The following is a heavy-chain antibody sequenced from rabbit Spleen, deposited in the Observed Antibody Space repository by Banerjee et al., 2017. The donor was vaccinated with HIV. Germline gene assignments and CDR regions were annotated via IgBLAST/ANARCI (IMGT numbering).Heavy chain of an antibody. V-gene: IGHV1S40*01. CDR3: ARETSSGWGVVSYYFNL. CDR2: IYSGSSGDT. CDR1: GVSFSISSY. Sequence: QSLEESGGDLVKPGASLTLTCKASGVSFSISSYMCWVRQAPGKGLEWIACIYSGSSGDTYYASWAKGRFTISKTSSTTVTLQRTSLTAADTATYFCARETSSGWGVVSYYFNLWGQGTLVTVS. J-gene: IGHJ4*01. D-gene: IGHD4-1*01.